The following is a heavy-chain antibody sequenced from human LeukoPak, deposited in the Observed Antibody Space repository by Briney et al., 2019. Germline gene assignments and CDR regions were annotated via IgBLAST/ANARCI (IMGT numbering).Heavy chain of an antibody. J-gene: IGHJ5*02. CDR1: GFIFSDYY. CDR3: ARDWSPNWFDP. Sequence: GGSLRLSGGASGFIFSDYYMSWIRQAPGKGLEWVSYISASSGYTKYADSVKGRFTISRDNAKNSVYLQMNSLRADDTAVYYCARDWSPNWFDPWGQGTPVTVSS. CDR2: ISASSGYT. V-gene: IGHV3-11*06.